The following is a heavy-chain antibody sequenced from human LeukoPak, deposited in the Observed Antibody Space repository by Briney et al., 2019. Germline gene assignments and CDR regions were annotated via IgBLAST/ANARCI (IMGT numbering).Heavy chain of an antibody. J-gene: IGHJ6*02. CDR3: ARGRGIVLMVYAGNYYYYGMDV. D-gene: IGHD2-8*01. Sequence: SETLSLTCTVSGGSISSGGYYWSWIRQHPGKGLEWIGEINHSGSTNYNPSLKSRVTISVDTSKNQFSLKLSSVTAADTAVYYCARGRGIVLMVYAGNYYYYGMDVWGQGTTVTVSS. CDR2: INHSGST. CDR1: GGSISSGGYY. V-gene: IGHV4-39*07.